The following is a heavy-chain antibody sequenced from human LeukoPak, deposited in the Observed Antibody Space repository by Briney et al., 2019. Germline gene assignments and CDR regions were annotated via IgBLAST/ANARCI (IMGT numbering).Heavy chain of an antibody. J-gene: IGHJ4*02. CDR2: INHSGST. CDR1: GGSFSGYY. Sequence: SETLSLTCAVYGGSFSGYYWSWIRQPPGKELEGIGEINHSGSTNYNPSLKSRVTISVDTSKNQFSLKLSSVTAADTAVYYCARGSTNYYDSSGYHYWGQGTLVTVSS. V-gene: IGHV4-34*01. CDR3: ARGSTNYYDSSGYHY. D-gene: IGHD3-22*01.